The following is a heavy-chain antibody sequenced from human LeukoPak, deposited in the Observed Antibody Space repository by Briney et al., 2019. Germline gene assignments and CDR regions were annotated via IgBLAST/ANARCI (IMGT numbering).Heavy chain of an antibody. CDR3: ASSRDFWYSSTWFPYVFDY. J-gene: IGHJ4*02. V-gene: IGHV4-39*01. Sequence: PSETLSLTCTVSGGSISSSSYYWGWIRQPPGKGLEWIGSIYYSGSTYYNPSLKSRVTISVDTSRNQFSLRLSSVTAADTAVSYCASSRDFWYSSTWFPYVFDYWGQGTLVTVSS. CDR1: GGSISSSSYY. D-gene: IGHD6-13*01. CDR2: IYYSGST.